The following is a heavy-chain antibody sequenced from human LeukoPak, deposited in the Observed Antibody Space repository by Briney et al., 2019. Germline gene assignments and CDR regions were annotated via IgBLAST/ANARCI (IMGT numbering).Heavy chain of an antibody. CDR3: ARGDFWSGSIDY. V-gene: IGHV4-39*01. CDR2: IYYSGST. Sequence: PSETLSLTCTVSGGSISSSSYYWGWIRQPPGKGLEWIGSIYYSGSTYYNPSLKSRVTISVDTSKNQFSLKLSSVTAADTAVYYCARGDFWSGSIDYWGQGTLVTVSS. CDR1: GGSISSSSYY. D-gene: IGHD3-3*01. J-gene: IGHJ4*02.